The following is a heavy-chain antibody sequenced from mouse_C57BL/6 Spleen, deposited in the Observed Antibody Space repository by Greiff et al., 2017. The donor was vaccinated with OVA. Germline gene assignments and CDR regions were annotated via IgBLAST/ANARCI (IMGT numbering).Heavy chain of an antibody. CDR2: IHPNSGST. V-gene: IGHV1-64*01. D-gene: IGHD2-1*01. CDR1: VFTFTSSC. CDR3: ARSTRYYFDY. Sequence: QVPLQQPGAELVTPVASVPLSCTASVFTFTSSCLPWVQPRPGPGLAWIGMIHPNSGSTNYNEKFKSKATLTVDKSSSTAYMQLSSLTSEDSAVYYCARSTRYYFDYWGQGTTLTVSS. J-gene: IGHJ2*01.